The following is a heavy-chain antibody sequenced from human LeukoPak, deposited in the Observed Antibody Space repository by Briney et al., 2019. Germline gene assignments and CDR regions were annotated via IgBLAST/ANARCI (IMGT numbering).Heavy chain of an antibody. V-gene: IGHV4-59*01. J-gene: IGHJ3*02. CDR2: IYYSGST. Sequence: SETLSLTCTVSGGSISSYYWSWIRQPPGKGLEGIGYIYYSGSTNYNPSLKSRVTISVDTSKNQFSLKLSSVTAADTAVYYCARDPQTDAFDIWGQGTMVTVSS. CDR1: GGSISSYY. CDR3: ARDPQTDAFDI.